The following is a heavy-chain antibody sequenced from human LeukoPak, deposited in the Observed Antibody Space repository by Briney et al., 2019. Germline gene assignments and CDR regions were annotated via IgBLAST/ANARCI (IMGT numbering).Heavy chain of an antibody. CDR1: GASISSYY. CDR3: ASGAYSFYYMDV. D-gene: IGHD5-18*01. V-gene: IGHV4-59*01. CDR2: FYYSGST. J-gene: IGHJ6*03. Sequence: SETLFLTCSVSGASISSYYWSWIRQPPGKGLEWIGYFYYSGSTNYNPSLKSRVTVSVDTSKNQFSLKLSSVTAADTAVYYCASGAYSFYYMDVWGKGTTVTISS.